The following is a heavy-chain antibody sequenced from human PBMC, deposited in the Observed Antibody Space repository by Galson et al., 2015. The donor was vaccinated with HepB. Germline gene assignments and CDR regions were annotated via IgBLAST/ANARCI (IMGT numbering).Heavy chain of an antibody. J-gene: IGHJ4*02. CDR3: ARDEDSSGPVGGGDY. Sequence: SLRLSCAASGFTFSSYAMHWVRQAPGKGLEWVAVISYDGSSKYYADSVKGRFTISRDNSKNTLYLQMNSLRAEDTAVYYCARDEDSSGPVGGGDYWGQGTLVTVSS. D-gene: IGHD6-19*01. CDR1: GFTFSSYA. CDR2: ISYDGSSK. V-gene: IGHV3-30-3*01.